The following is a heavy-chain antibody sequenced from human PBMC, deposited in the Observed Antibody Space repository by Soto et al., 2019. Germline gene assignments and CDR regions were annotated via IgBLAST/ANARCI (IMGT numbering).Heavy chain of an antibody. CDR1: GFTFSSYG. J-gene: IGHJ4*02. Sequence: QVQLVESGGGVVQPGRSLRLSCAASGFTFSSYGMHWVRQAPGKGLEWVAVISYDGSNKYYADSVKGRFTISRDNSKNTLYLQVNSLRAEDTAVYYCAKDRIPIAAALLAPDYWGQGTLVTVSS. D-gene: IGHD6-13*01. CDR3: AKDRIPIAAALLAPDY. V-gene: IGHV3-30*18. CDR2: ISYDGSNK.